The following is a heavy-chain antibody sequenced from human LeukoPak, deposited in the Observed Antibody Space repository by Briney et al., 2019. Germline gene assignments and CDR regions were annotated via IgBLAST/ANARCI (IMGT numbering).Heavy chain of an antibody. CDR2: IIPIFGTA. D-gene: IGHD1-26*01. CDR1: GGTFISYV. V-gene: IGHV1-69*06. Sequence: ASVKVSCKASGGTFISYVIFWVRHAPGQGLEWMGGIIPIFGTANYAQKFQGRVTITADKSTRTAYMELSSLRSEDTAVYYCARGSVGATTYAFDIWGQGTMVTVSS. J-gene: IGHJ3*02. CDR3: ARGSVGATTYAFDI.